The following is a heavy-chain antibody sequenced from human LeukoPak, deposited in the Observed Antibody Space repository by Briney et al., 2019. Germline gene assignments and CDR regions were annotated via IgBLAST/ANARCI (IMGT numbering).Heavy chain of an antibody. CDR1: GYTFTSYY. J-gene: IGHJ6*03. Sequence: VASVKVSCKASGYTFTSYYMHWVRQAPGQGLEWMGIINPSGGSTSYAQKFQGRVTITADESTSTAYMELSSLRSEDTAVYYCARGGQIVVVPAAMEDYYYYYMDVWGKGTTVTISS. D-gene: IGHD2-2*01. CDR2: INPSGGST. V-gene: IGHV1-46*01. CDR3: ARGGQIVVVPAAMEDYYYYYMDV.